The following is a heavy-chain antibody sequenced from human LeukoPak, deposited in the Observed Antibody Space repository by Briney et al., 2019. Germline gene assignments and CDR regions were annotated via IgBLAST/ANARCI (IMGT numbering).Heavy chain of an antibody. D-gene: IGHD2-2*01. J-gene: IGHJ6*03. Sequence: ASVKVSCKASGYTFTGYYMHWVRQAPGQGLEWMGWINPNSGGTNYAQKFQGRVTMTRDTSISTAYMELSRLRSDDTAVYYCARVLEEGSPSRWGDYSYYYMDVWGKGTTVTVSS. CDR3: ARVLEEGSPSRWGDYSYYYMDV. V-gene: IGHV1-2*02. CDR2: INPNSGGT. CDR1: GYTFTGYY.